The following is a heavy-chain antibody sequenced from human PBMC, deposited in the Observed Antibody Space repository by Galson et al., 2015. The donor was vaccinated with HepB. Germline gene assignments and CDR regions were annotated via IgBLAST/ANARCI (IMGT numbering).Heavy chain of an antibody. V-gene: IGHV1-2*05. Sequence: SVKVSCKASGYTFTGYYMHWVRQAPGQGLEWMGRINPNSGGTNYAQKFQGRVTMTRDTSISTAYMELSRLRSDDTVVYYSARVSSSGLAFDIWGQGTMVTVSS. J-gene: IGHJ3*02. CDR1: GYTFTGYY. CDR3: ARVSSSGLAFDI. CDR2: INPNSGGT. D-gene: IGHD6-25*01.